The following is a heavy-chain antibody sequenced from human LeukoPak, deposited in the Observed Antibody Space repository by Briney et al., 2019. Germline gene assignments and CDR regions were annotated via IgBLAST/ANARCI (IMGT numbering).Heavy chain of an antibody. CDR2: IYYSGST. CDR3: ARDLVAAAPHNDAFDI. CDR1: GGSISSSSYY. J-gene: IGHJ3*02. V-gene: IGHV4-39*07. D-gene: IGHD6-13*01. Sequence: SETLSLTCTVSGGSISSSSYYWGWIRQPPGKGLEWIGSIYYSGSTYYNTSLKSRVTISVDTSTHQFSLKLSSVTAADTAVYYCARDLVAAAPHNDAFDISGQGTMVPVSS.